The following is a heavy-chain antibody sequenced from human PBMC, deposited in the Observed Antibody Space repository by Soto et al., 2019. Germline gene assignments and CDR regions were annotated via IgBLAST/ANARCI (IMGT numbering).Heavy chain of an antibody. Sequence: PGGSLRLSCAASGLTFINYAMSWVRQAPGGGLEWVPSMSGSSSTTYYADSVRGRFTISRDRSKNTLYLQMSSLRAEDTALYYCAKNQERELPRVIDFWGQGTLVTVSS. CDR2: MSGSSSTT. CDR1: GLTFINYA. V-gene: IGHV3-23*01. J-gene: IGHJ4*02. CDR3: AKNQERELPRVIDF. D-gene: IGHD1-7*01.